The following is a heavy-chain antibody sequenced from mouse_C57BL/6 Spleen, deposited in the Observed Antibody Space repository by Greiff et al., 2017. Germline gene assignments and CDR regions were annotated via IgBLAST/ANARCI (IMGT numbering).Heavy chain of an antibody. Sequence: EVKLQESGGGLVKPGGSLKLSCAASGFTFSDYGMHWVRQAPEKGLEWVAYISSGSSTIYYADTVKGRFTISRDNAKNTLFLQMTSLRSEDTAMYYCARDYGSSSHFDYWGQGTTLTVSS. V-gene: IGHV5-17*01. CDR3: ARDYGSSSHFDY. D-gene: IGHD1-1*01. CDR2: ISSGSSTI. J-gene: IGHJ2*01. CDR1: GFTFSDYG.